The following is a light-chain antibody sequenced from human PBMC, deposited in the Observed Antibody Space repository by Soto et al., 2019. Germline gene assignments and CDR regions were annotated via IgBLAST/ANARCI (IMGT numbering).Light chain of an antibody. J-gene: IGKJ1*01. CDR3: LQYNTYSPWT. V-gene: IGKV1-5*03. CDR2: KAS. Sequence: DIQMTQSPSTLSASVGDRVTITCLASQSISNYLAWYQQKPGKAPKVLIYKASSLESGVPSRFSGSGSGTDFTLTIGSLQPDDFATYFCLQYNTYSPWTFGQGTKVEIK. CDR1: QSISNY.